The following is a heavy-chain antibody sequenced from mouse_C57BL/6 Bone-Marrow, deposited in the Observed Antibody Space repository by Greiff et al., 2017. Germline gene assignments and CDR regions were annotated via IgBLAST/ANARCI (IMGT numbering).Heavy chain of an antibody. J-gene: IGHJ2*01. CDR2: ISDGGSYT. CDR3: ARDLGPFDY. V-gene: IGHV5-4*01. CDR1: GFTFSSYA. D-gene: IGHD4-1*01. Sequence: EVQLVESGGGLVKPGGSLKLSCAASGFTFSSYAMSWVRQTPEKRLEWVATISDGGSYTYYPDNVKGRFTISRDNAKNNLYLQMSHLKSEDTAMYYCARDLGPFDYWGQGTTLTVSS.